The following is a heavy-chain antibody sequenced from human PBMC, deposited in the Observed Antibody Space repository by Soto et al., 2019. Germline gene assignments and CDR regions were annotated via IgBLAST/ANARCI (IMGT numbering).Heavy chain of an antibody. Sequence: EVQLVESGGGLVKPGGSLRLSCAASGFTFSSYSMNWVRQAPGKGLEWVSSISSISSYIYYADSVKGLCTISRDNAKNSLYLQMNSLRAEDTALYYCAREATVTTWGQGTLVTFSS. CDR1: GFTFSSYS. D-gene: IGHD4-17*01. J-gene: IGHJ5*02. CDR3: AREATVTT. V-gene: IGHV3-21*01. CDR2: ISSISSYI.